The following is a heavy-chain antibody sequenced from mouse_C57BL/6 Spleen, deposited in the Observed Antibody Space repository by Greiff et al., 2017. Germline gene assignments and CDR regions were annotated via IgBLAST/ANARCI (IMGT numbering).Heavy chain of an antibody. CDR1: GFNIKDDY. D-gene: IGHD1-1*01. J-gene: IGHJ2*01. CDR3: TRYYYGSSYYFDS. V-gene: IGHV14-4*01. CDR2: LDPENGDT. Sequence: VHVKQSGAELVRPGASVKLSCTASGFNIKDDYMHWVKQRPEQGLEWIGWLDPENGDTEYASKFQGKAPITADTSSTTAYLQLSSLTSEDTAVYYCTRYYYGSSYYFDSWGQGTTLTVSS.